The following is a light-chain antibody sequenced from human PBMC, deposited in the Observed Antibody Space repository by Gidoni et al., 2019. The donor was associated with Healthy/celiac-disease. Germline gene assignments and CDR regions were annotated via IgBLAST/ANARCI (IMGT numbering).Light chain of an antibody. CDR2: DAS. V-gene: IGKV1-33*01. CDR3: QPPGYT. CDR1: QDISYY. Sequence: DIEMTQSPSSLSASVGDRVTITCQASQDISYYVNWYQQRPGKAPKLRIYDASNLETGVPSRFCGSGSGTDFTFTNSSLQPEDIATYYCQPPGYTFGQGTKLEIK. J-gene: IGKJ2*01.